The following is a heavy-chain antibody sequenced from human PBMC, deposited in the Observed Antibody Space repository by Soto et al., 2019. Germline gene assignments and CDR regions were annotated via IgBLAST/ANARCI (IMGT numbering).Heavy chain of an antibody. CDR1: GYTFTSYD. Sequence: QVQLVQSGAEVKKPGASVKVSCKASGYTFTSYDINWVRQATGQGLEWMGWMNPNSGNTGYAQNFQGRVPMTRNSSISTGYMELSRLRSEDTDFYYWARLAVAGTRYLSLYVFGIWGQGTMVTVA. V-gene: IGHV1-8*01. CDR2: MNPNSGNT. CDR3: ARLAVAGTRYLSLYVFGI. D-gene: IGHD6-19*01. J-gene: IGHJ3*02.